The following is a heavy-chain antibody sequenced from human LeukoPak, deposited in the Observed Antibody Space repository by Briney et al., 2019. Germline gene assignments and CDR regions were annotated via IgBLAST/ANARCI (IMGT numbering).Heavy chain of an antibody. V-gene: IGHV1-46*01. CDR3: ARGDGCSSTSCYTEGAFDI. CDR2: INPSGGST. CDR1: GYTFTSYY. D-gene: IGHD2-2*02. J-gene: IGHJ3*02. Sequence: GASVKVSCKASGYTFTSYYMHWVRQAPGQGLEWMGIINPSGGSTSYAQKFQGRVTITRNTSISTAYMELSSLRSEDTAVYYCARGDGCSSTSCYTEGAFDIWGQGTMVTVSS.